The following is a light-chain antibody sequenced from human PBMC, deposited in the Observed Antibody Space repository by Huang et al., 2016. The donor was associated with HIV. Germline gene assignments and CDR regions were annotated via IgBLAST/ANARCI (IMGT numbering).Light chain of an antibody. CDR2: GAS. CDR1: QVIDDY. Sequence: DIQMTQSPSSLSASVGARVTITCRASQVIDDYLAWYQQKPGRVPSLLIYGASSFQSGIASRFSCSGSGTNFTLTIASLQPDDVASYYCQKYNSVPRTFGQGTKVEI. CDR3: QKYNSVPRT. J-gene: IGKJ1*01. V-gene: IGKV1-27*01.